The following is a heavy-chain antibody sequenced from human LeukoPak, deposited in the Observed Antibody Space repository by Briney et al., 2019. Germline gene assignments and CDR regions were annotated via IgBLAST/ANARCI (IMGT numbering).Heavy chain of an antibody. Sequence: SETLSLTCTVSGYSITSGHYWGWIRQSPGKGLEWIGSIYHSGSTSYNPSLKSRVTISVDTSKDQFSLNLNSVTAADTAVYYCARELKAGSTWYRGFDYWGQGTLVTVSP. CDR2: IYHSGST. J-gene: IGHJ4*02. CDR1: GYSITSGHY. V-gene: IGHV4-38-2*02. CDR3: ARELKAGSTWYRGFDY. D-gene: IGHD6-13*01.